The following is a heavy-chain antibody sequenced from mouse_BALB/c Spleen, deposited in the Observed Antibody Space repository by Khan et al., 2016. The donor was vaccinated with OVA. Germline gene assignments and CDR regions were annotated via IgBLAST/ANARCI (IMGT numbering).Heavy chain of an antibody. CDR2: IYPGSGNT. D-gene: IGHD1-1*01. CDR1: GYIFTDYY. Sequence: QVQLQQSGPELVKPGASVKISCKASGYIFTDYYINWVKQKPGQGLEWIGWIYPGSGNTKYNENFKGKATLTVDTSSSTAYMQLSSLTSEDTAVYFCARGNYYGSTSWFGYGGQGTLVTVST. V-gene: IGHV1-84*02. J-gene: IGHJ3*01. CDR3: ARGNYYGSTSWFGY.